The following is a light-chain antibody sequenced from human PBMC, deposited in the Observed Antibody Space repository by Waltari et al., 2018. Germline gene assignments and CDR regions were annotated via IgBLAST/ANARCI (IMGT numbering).Light chain of an antibody. CDR3: QQSYTIPFT. V-gene: IGKV1-39*01. Sequence: DIQMTQSPSSLSASVGDRVTITCRASQSITSYLNWHQQKPGKAPKFLIYTASSLQSGVPSRFSGSGSGTDFTLTISSLQPEDFATYYCQQSYTIPFTFGQGTRLEIK. CDR2: TAS. J-gene: IGKJ5*01. CDR1: QSITSY.